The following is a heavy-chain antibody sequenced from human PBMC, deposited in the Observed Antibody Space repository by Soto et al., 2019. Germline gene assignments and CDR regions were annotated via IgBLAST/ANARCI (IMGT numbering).Heavy chain of an antibody. Sequence: VQLVESGGGLVQPGGSLRLSCAASGFTFSSYSMNWVRQAPGKGLEWVSYISSSSSTIYYADSVKGRFTISRDNAKNSLYLQMNSLRAEDTAVYYCARADYDILTGYHFDYWGQGTLVTVSS. CDR3: ARADYDILTGYHFDY. V-gene: IGHV3-48*01. CDR2: ISSSSSTI. D-gene: IGHD3-9*01. J-gene: IGHJ4*02. CDR1: GFTFSSYS.